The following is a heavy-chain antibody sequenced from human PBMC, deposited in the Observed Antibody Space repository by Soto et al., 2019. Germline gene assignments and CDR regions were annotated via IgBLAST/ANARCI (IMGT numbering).Heavy chain of an antibody. CDR3: ARGSSSYYDYGMDV. J-gene: IGHJ6*02. V-gene: IGHV4-30-2*01. CDR1: GDSISRGGYS. D-gene: IGHD6-6*01. Sequence: SETLSLTCAVSGDSISRGGYSWTWIRQPPGKDLEWIGNIYDSRSTSYNPSRKSRVTMSVYKSKTQFSLRLTSVTAADTAVYFCARGSSSYYDYGMDVWGQGTTVTVSS. CDR2: IYDSRST.